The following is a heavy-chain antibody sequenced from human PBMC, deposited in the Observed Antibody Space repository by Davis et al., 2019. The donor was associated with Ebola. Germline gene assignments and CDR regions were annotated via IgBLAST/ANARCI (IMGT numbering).Heavy chain of an antibody. D-gene: IGHD4-17*01. CDR3: ARVDTTVTTYDY. CDR1: GYTFTGYY. J-gene: IGHJ4*02. V-gene: IGHV1-2*02. Sequence: SVKVSCKASGYTFTGYYMHWVRQAPGQGLEWMGWINPNSGGTNYAQKFQGRVTMTRDTSISTAYMELSRLRSDDTAVYYCARVDTTVTTYDYWGQGTLVTVSS. CDR2: INPNSGGT.